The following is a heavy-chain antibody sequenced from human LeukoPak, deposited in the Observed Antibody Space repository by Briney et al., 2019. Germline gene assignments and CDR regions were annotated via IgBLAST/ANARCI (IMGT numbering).Heavy chain of an antibody. J-gene: IGHJ3*02. CDR2: ISSSSSYI. V-gene: IGHV3-21*01. D-gene: IGHD2-2*01. CDR1: GFTFSSYS. Sequence: KPGGSLRLSCAASGFTFSSYSMNWVRQAPGKGLEWVSSISSSSSYIYYADSVKGRFTISRDNAKNSLYLQMNSLRAEDTAVYYCARAPLLSLVPVHAFDIWGQGTMVTVSS. CDR3: ARAPLLSLVPVHAFDI.